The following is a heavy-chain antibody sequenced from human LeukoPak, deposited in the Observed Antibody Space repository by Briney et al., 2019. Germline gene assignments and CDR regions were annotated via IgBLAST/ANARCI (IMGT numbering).Heavy chain of an antibody. CDR1: GYTFTGYY. Sequence: ASVKVSCKASGYTFTGYYMHWVRQAPGQGLEWMGWINPNSGGTNYAQKFQGRVTMTRDTSISTAYMELSRLRSDDTAVDYCARDLFVVVPAATYWGQGTLVTVSS. CDR3: ARDLFVVVPAATY. D-gene: IGHD2-2*01. CDR2: INPNSGGT. J-gene: IGHJ4*02. V-gene: IGHV1-2*02.